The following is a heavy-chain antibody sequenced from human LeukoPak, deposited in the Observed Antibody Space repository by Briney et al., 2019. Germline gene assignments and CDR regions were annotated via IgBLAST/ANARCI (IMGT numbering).Heavy chain of an antibody. D-gene: IGHD1-7*01. V-gene: IGHV1-2*02. J-gene: IGHJ6*03. Sequence: GASVKVSCKASGYTFTGYYMHWVRQAPGQGLEWMGWINPNSGGTNYAQKFQGRVTMTRDTSISTAYMELSRLRYDDTAVYYCARVTEDNWNYVYYYYYMDVWGRGTTVTVSS. CDR2: INPNSGGT. CDR1: GYTFTGYY. CDR3: ARVTEDNWNYVYYYYYMDV.